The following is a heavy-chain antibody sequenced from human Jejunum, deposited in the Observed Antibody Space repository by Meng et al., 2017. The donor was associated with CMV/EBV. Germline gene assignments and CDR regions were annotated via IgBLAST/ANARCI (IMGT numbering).Heavy chain of an antibody. CDR3: ARGPRCTSCYSGFYYFGMGV. CDR1: SA. D-gene: IGHD2-2*01. J-gene: IGHJ6*02. V-gene: IGHV1-69*05. Sequence: SAINWVRQAPRKGLEWMGEIIPVSGVSQYLQRYQGRVTITTDESTGTAYMELSGLRSEDTAVYYCARGPRCTSCYSGFYYFGMGVWGQGTTVTVSS. CDR2: IIPVSGVS.